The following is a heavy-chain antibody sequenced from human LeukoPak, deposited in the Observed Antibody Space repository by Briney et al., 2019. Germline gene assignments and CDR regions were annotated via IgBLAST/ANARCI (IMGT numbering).Heavy chain of an antibody. CDR1: GFTFSDYY. J-gene: IGHJ4*02. CDR3: AKNIYGSGSYLGY. V-gene: IGHV3-23*01. D-gene: IGHD3-10*01. Sequence: PGGSLRLSCAASGFTFSDYYMSWVRQAPGKGLEWVSAISGSGGSTYYADSVKGRFTISRDNSKNTLYLQMNSLRAEDTAVYYCAKNIYGSGSYLGYWGQGTLVTVSS. CDR2: ISGSGGST.